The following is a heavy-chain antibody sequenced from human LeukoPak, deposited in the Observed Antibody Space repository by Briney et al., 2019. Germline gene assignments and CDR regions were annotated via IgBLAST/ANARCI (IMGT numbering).Heavy chain of an antibody. CDR2: INPNSGGT. V-gene: IGHV1-2*02. D-gene: IGHD3-10*01. CDR1: GYTFTGYY. CDR3: ARVPGKYYYGSGSKYYYYYGMDV. Sequence: ASVKVFCNASGYTFTGYYMHWVRQAPGQGLELMGWINPNSGGTNYAQKFQGRVTMTRDTSISTAYMELSRLRSDDTAMYYCARVPGKYYYGSGSKYYYYYGMDVWGQGTTVTVSS. J-gene: IGHJ6*02.